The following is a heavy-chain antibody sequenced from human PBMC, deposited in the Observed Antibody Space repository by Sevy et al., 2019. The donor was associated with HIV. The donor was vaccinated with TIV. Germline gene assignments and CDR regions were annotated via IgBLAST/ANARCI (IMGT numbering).Heavy chain of an antibody. D-gene: IGHD5-18*01. CDR1: GFTFSTYA. CDR3: ATVRDRGIQPSPEDYYDVIDV. Sequence: GGSLRLSCAASGFTFSTYAMSWVRQAPGKGLEWVSAISGSGDSTYYAGSVKGRFTISRDKSKITLDLQMNSLRAEDTAVDYDATVRDRGIQPSPEDYYDVIDVWGQGTTVTVSS. J-gene: IGHJ6*02. CDR2: ISGSGDST. V-gene: IGHV3-23*01.